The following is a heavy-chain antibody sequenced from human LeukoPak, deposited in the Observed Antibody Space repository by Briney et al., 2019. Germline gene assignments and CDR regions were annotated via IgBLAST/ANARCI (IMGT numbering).Heavy chain of an antibody. Sequence: GGSLRLSCAASGFTVSSNYMNWVRQAPGKGLEWVSVIYSGGETYYADSVKGRFTISRDSSKNTLYLQMNSLRVEDTAVYYCARGRTDKKCYIDYWGQGTLVTVSS. CDR3: ARGRTDKKCYIDY. CDR2: IYSGGET. CDR1: GFTVSSNY. V-gene: IGHV3-53*01. D-gene: IGHD2-8*02. J-gene: IGHJ4*02.